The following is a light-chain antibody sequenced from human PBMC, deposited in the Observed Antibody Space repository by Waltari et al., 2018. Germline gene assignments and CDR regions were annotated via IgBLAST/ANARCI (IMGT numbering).Light chain of an antibody. CDR2: NAS. Sequence: ETVLTQSPVTLSLSSGEGATLYCKASQSVGSSLAWYQQKPGQAPRLLIYNASNRAAGIPARFRGSGSGTDFTLTISSLEPEDFAVYYCQQRSNWNTFGQGTKLEIK. V-gene: IGKV3-11*01. J-gene: IGKJ2*01. CDR1: QSVGSS. CDR3: QQRSNWNT.